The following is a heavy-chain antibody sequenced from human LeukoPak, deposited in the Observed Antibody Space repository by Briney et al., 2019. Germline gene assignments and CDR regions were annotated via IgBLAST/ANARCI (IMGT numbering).Heavy chain of an antibody. V-gene: IGHV4-34*01. Sequence: SETLSLTCAVYGGSFSGYYWSWIRQPPGKGLEWIGEINHSGSTNYNPSFKSRVTISVDTSKNQFSLKLSSVTAADTAVYYCARGESSSPLDYWGQGTLVTVSS. J-gene: IGHJ4*02. CDR1: GGSFSGYY. D-gene: IGHD6-6*01. CDR3: ARGESSSPLDY. CDR2: INHSGST.